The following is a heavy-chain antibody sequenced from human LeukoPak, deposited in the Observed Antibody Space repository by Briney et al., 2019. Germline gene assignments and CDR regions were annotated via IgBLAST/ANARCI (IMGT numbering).Heavy chain of an antibody. CDR3: AGGWGPNDFDY. D-gene: IGHD2-21*02. J-gene: IGHJ4*02. V-gene: IGHV4-39*01. CDR1: GGSISSSSYY. Sequence: SETLSLTCTVSGGSISSSSYYWGWIRQPPGKGLEWIGSIYYSGGTYYNPSLKSRVTISVDTSKNQFSLKLSSVTAADTAVYYCAGGWGPNDFDYWGQGTLVTVSS. CDR2: IYYSGGT.